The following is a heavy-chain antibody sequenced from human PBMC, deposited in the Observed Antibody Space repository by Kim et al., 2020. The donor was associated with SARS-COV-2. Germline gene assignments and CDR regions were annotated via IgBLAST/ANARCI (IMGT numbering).Heavy chain of an antibody. CDR2: IKQDGSEK. CDR3: ARDYYDSSGYYRYWYFDL. D-gene: IGHD3-22*01. CDR1: GFTFSSYW. V-gene: IGHV3-7*01. Sequence: GGSLRLSCAASGFTFSSYWMNWVRQAPGKGLEWVATIKQDGSEKYYVDSVKGRFTISRDNARNSLYLRMNSLRAEDTAGYYCARDYYDSSGYYRYWYFDLWGRGTLVTVSS. J-gene: IGHJ2*01.